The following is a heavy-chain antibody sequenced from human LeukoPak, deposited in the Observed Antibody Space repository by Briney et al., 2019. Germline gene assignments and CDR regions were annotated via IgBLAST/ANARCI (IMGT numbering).Heavy chain of an antibody. D-gene: IGHD3-16*01. CDR3: ARDLEDTYDYVWGSPSSGSDY. CDR1: GYTFTSYG. J-gene: IGHJ4*02. Sequence: VKVSCKASGYTFTSYGISWVRQAPGQGLEWMGWISAYNGNTNYAQKLQGRVTMTTDTSTSTAYMELRSLRSDDTAVYYCARDLEDTYDYVWGSPSSGSDYWGQGTLVTVSS. CDR2: ISAYNGNT. V-gene: IGHV1-18*01.